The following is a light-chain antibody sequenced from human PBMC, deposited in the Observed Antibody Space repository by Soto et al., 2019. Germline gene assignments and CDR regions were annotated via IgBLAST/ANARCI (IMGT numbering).Light chain of an antibody. V-gene: IGKV3D-20*02. CDR3: QQRSNRPLT. Sequence: EIVLTQSPGTLSLSPRERATLSCRASQSVSSSYLAWYQQKPGQAPRLLIYGASNRATGIPDRFSGSGSGTDFTLTISSLDPEDFAVYYCQQRSNRPLTFGQGTRLEIK. CDR1: QSVSSSY. CDR2: GAS. J-gene: IGKJ5*01.